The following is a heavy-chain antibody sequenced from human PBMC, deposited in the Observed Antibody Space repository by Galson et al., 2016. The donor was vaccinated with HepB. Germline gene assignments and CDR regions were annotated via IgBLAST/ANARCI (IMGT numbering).Heavy chain of an antibody. Sequence: TLSLTCTVSGVSIGSVGNYWSWIRQSAGKGLEWLGHIYANGTSHYNPSFKSRLAISVDTSQNQISLRLSSVTATDTALYFCAREAWLWLVKNSFDLWGQGTMVTVAS. J-gene: IGHJ3*01. CDR1: GVSIGSVGNY. D-gene: IGHD6-19*01. CDR2: IYANGTS. V-gene: IGHV4-61*09. CDR3: AREAWLWLVKNSFDL.